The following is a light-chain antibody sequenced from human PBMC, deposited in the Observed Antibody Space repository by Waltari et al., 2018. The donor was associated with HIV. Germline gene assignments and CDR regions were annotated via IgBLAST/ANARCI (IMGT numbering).Light chain of an antibody. J-gene: IGKJ1*01. V-gene: IGKV3-15*01. CDR2: GAS. CDR1: QSVSGN. Sequence: EIVMTHSPATLSVSPGERATLSCRASQSVSGNLAWYQQKPGQAPRLLIYGASTRATGIPARFSGSGSGTEFTLTISSLQSEDFAVYYCQQYSNWRTFGQGTKVEIK. CDR3: QQYSNWRT.